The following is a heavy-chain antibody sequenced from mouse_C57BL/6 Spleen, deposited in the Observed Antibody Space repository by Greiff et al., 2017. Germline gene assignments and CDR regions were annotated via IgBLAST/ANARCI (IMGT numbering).Heavy chain of an antibody. CDR1: GYTFTSYG. J-gene: IGHJ4*01. D-gene: IGHD4-1*02. CDR2: IYPRSGNT. Sequence: QVQLKESGAELARPGASVKLSCKASGYTFTSYGISWVKPRTGQGLEWIGEIYPRSGNTYYNEKFKGKATLTADKSSSTAYMELRSLTSEDSAVYFCASWSTGENAMDYWGQGTSVTVSS. V-gene: IGHV1-81*01. CDR3: ASWSTGENAMDY.